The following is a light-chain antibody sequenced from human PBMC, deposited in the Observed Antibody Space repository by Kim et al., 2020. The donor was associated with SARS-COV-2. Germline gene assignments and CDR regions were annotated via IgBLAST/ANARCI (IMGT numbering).Light chain of an antibody. CDR1: KLGDKY. J-gene: IGLJ2*01. V-gene: IGLV3-1*01. CDR3: QAWDSSTAV. Sequence: SLSPGQTARITCSGDKLGDKYACWYQQKPGQSPVLVIYQDSKRPSGIPELFSGSNSWNTATLTISGTQARDEADYYCQAWDSSTAVFGGGTQLTVL. CDR2: QDS.